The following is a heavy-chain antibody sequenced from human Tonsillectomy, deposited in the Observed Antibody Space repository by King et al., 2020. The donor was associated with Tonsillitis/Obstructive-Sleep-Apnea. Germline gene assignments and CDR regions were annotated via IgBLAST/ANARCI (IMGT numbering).Heavy chain of an antibody. Sequence: VQLVESGGGLVQPGGSLRLSCAASGFTFSSYAMSWVRQAPGKGLEWVSAISGSGGSTYYADSVKGRFTISRDNSKNTLYLQMNSLRAEDTAVYYCAKAGGFLEWFDNWFDPWGQGTLVTVSS. V-gene: IGHV3-23*04. CDR3: AKAGGFLEWFDNWFDP. CDR2: ISGSGGST. J-gene: IGHJ5*02. D-gene: IGHD3-3*01. CDR1: GFTFSSYA.